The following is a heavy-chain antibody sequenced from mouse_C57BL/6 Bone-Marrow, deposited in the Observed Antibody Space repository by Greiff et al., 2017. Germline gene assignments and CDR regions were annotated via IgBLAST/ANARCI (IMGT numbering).Heavy chain of an antibody. CDR1: GFTFSSYG. V-gene: IGHV5-6*01. J-gene: IGHJ4*01. Sequence: EVKLMESGGDLVKPGGSLKLSCAASGFTFSSYGMSWVRQTPDKRLEWVATISSGGSYTYYPDSVKGRFTISRDNAKNTLYLQMSSLKSEDTAMYYCARHLNYAMDYWGQGTSVTVSS. CDR3: ARHLNYAMDY. CDR2: ISSGGSYT.